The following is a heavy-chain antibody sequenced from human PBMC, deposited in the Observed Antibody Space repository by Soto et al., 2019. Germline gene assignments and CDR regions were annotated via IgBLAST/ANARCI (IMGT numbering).Heavy chain of an antibody. CDR2: ISGSGGST. CDR3: AKTPFRRGYCGGGSCQDYFDY. CDR1: GFTFSSYA. J-gene: IGHJ4*02. V-gene: IGHV3-23*01. Sequence: GGSLRLSWAASGFTFSSYAMSWVRQAPGKGLEWVSAISGSGGSTHYGDSVNGRFSISRDNSKNTLYLQMNSLRAEDTAVYYCAKTPFRRGYCGGGSCQDYFDYWGQGTLVTVSS. D-gene: IGHD2-15*01.